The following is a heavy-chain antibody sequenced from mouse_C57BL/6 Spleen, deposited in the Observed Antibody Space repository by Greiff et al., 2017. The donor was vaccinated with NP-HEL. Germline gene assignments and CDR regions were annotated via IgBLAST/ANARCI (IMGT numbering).Heavy chain of an antibody. CDR3: ARSRYDYDYAMDY. CDR1: GYTFTSYT. Sequence: QVQLKESGAELARPGASVKMSCKASGYTFTSYTMHWVKQRPGQGLEWIGYINPSSGYTKYNQKFKDKATLTADKSSSTAYMQLSSLTSEDSAVYYCARSRYDYDYAMDYWGQGTSVTVSS. J-gene: IGHJ4*01. V-gene: IGHV1-4*01. D-gene: IGHD2-4*01. CDR2: INPSSGYT.